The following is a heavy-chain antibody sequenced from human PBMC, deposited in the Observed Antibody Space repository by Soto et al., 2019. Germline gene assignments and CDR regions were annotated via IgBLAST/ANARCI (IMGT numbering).Heavy chain of an antibody. V-gene: IGHV3-33*01. D-gene: IGHD6-6*01. CDR1: GFTFSSYG. CDR2: IWYDGSNK. Sequence: QVQLVESGGGVVQPGRSLRLSCAASGFTFSSYGMHWVRQAPGKGLEWVAVIWYDGSNKYYADSVKGRFTISRDNSKNTLYLQMNSLRAEDTAVYYWARGNNEQLVRCDYWGQGTLVTVSS. CDR3: ARGNNEQLVRCDY. J-gene: IGHJ4*02.